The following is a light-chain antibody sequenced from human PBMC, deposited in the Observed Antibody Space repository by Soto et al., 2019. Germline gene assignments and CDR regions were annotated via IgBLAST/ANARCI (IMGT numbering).Light chain of an antibody. V-gene: IGKV3-15*01. CDR3: QQYDEWPLT. J-gene: IGKJ4*01. CDR2: DAF. CDR1: QNVKTR. Sequence: EKVMTQSPATLSVSPGERATLSCRASQNVKTRLAWYQQKPGQAPRLLIFDAFTRATGIPARFSGSASGTDFTLTISSLQSEDSGVYYCQQYDEWPLTFGGGTKVEIK.